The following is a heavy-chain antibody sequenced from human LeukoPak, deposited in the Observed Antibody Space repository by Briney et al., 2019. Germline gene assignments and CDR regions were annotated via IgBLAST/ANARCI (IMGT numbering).Heavy chain of an antibody. Sequence: ASVKVSCTPSGYTFTGYYMHWVPHAPGQRLERMGWINPNSGGTNYAQKFQGRVTMTRDTSISTAYMELSRLRSDDTAVYCCARDFPRGIAVNYWGQGTLVTVSS. J-gene: IGHJ4*02. V-gene: IGHV1-2*02. D-gene: IGHD1-26*01. CDR3: ARDFPRGIAVNY. CDR1: GYTFTGYY. CDR2: INPNSGGT.